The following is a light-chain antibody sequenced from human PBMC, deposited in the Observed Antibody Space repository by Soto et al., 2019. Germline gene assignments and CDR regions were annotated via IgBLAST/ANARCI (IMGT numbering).Light chain of an antibody. Sequence: QSVLTQPASVSGSPGQSITISCTGSSSDVGAYNFVSWYQHHPGRAPKLILYEVTHRPAGISDRFSASKSGNTASLTISGLQAEDEADYYCNSLRVNHLYVFGSGTKVTVL. J-gene: IGLJ1*01. CDR1: SSDVGAYNF. CDR3: NSLRVNHLYV. V-gene: IGLV2-14*01. CDR2: EVT.